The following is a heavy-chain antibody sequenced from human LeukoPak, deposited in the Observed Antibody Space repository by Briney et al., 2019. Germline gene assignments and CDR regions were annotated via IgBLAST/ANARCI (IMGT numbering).Heavy chain of an antibody. D-gene: IGHD4-17*01. J-gene: IGHJ3*01. CDR2: ISSNGVYT. CDR3: ARGPTVITFNAFDV. V-gene: IGHV3-64*01. CDR1: GFTFSGYG. Sequence: GGSLRLSCAASGFTFSGYGMYWVRQAPGKGLEHVSGISSNGVYTYYANSVKGRFTISRDNSKNMLYLQMGSLRAEDMAVYHCARGPTVITFNAFDVWGQGTMVTVSS.